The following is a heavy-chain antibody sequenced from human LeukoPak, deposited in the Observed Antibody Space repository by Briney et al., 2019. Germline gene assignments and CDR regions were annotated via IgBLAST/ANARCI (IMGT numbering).Heavy chain of an antibody. J-gene: IGHJ5*02. CDR3: ARPTKEGSSWYWWFDP. CDR1: GFTFSSYW. V-gene: IGHV3-74*01. CDR2: INNDGSST. Sequence: GGSLRLPCAASGFTFSSYWMHWVRQAPGKGLVWVSRINNDGSSTSYADSVKGRFTISRDNAKNTLYLQMNSLRAEDTAVYYCARPTKEGSSWYWWFDPWGQGTLVTVSS. D-gene: IGHD6-13*01.